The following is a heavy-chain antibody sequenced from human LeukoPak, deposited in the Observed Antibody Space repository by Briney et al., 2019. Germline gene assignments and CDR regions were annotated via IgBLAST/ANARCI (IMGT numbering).Heavy chain of an antibody. CDR3: ARALGDYGNNRVYYFDY. Sequence: ASVKVSCKASGYTFTAYYIHWVRQAPGQGLEWMGWINPNSGGTNYAQKFQGRVTMTRDTSISTAYMDLSRLTSDDNAMYYCARALGDYGNNRVYYFDYWGQGTLVTVSS. J-gene: IGHJ4*02. D-gene: IGHD4-17*01. CDR1: GYTFTAYY. CDR2: INPNSGGT. V-gene: IGHV1-2*02.